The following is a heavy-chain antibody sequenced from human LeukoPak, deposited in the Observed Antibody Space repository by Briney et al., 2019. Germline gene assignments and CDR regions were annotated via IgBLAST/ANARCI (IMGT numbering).Heavy chain of an antibody. Sequence: NPSETLSLTCAVSGGSISSGGYSWSWIRQPPGKGLEWIGYIYYSGSTYYNPSLKSRVTISVDTSKNQFSLKLSSVTAADTAVYYCARSRLTYYYDSSGYSFDYWGQGTLVTVSS. V-gene: IGHV4-30-4*07. CDR2: IYYSGST. J-gene: IGHJ4*02. CDR1: GGSISSGGYS. CDR3: ARSRLTYYYDSSGYSFDY. D-gene: IGHD3-22*01.